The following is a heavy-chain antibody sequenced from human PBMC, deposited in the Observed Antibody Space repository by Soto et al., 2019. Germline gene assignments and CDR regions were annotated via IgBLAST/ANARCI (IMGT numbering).Heavy chain of an antibody. CDR2: IYWNDDK. J-gene: IGHJ4*02. CDR1: GFSLRTTGVG. D-gene: IGHD3-16*01. CDR3: AHTWGLPFDY. V-gene: IGHV2-5*01. Sequence: QITLKESGPTLVEPTQTLTLTCTYSGFSLRTTGVGVGWIRPPPGKALEWLGIIYWNDDKRYSPSLKNRFTLTSDIYYSQVVLTMTNMDPVDTATYYCAHTWGLPFDYWGQGTLVIVSS.